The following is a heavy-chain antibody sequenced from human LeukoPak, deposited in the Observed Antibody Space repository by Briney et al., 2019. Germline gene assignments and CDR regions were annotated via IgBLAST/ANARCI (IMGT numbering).Heavy chain of an antibody. CDR1: GGSIGSRGYY. D-gene: IGHD2-2*03. V-gene: IGHV4-39*01. Sequence: SETLSLTCSVSGGSIGSRGYYWGWIRQPPGKGLEWIGSIYYSGITYYNPSLKSRVTISVDTSKNQFSLKVRSVTAADTAVYYCARLDIVVVPATAFDIWGQGTMITVSS. CDR3: ARLDIVVVPATAFDI. CDR2: IYYSGIT. J-gene: IGHJ3*02.